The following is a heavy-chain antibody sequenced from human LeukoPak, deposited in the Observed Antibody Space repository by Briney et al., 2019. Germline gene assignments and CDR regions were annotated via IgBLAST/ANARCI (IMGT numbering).Heavy chain of an antibody. CDR2: IYYSGST. D-gene: IGHD3-9*01. CDR3: ARGQALYYDILTGYPLFDY. CDR1: GGSISSYY. V-gene: IGHV4-59*01. J-gene: IGHJ4*02. Sequence: PSETLSLTCTVSGGSISSYYWGWIRQPPGKGLEWIGYIYYSGSTNYNPSLKSRVTISVDTSKNQFSLKLSSVTAADTAVYYFARGQALYYDILTGYPLFDYWGQGTLVTVSS.